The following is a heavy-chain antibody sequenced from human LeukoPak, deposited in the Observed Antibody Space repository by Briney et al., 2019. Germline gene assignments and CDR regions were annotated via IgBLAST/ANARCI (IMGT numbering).Heavy chain of an antibody. Sequence: GGSLRLSCAASGFTFSSYTMHWVRQAPGKGLEYVSAISSNGGSTYYANSVKGRFTISRDNSKNTLYLQMGSVRAEDMAVYYCARSRDPYNRNYDYFDYWGQGTLVTVSS. CDR2: ISSNGGST. D-gene: IGHD1-1*01. CDR1: GFTFSSYT. V-gene: IGHV3-64*01. J-gene: IGHJ4*02. CDR3: ARSRDPYNRNYDYFDY.